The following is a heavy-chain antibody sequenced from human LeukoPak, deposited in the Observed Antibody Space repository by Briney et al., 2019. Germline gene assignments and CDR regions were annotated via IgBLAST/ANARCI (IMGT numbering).Heavy chain of an antibody. D-gene: IGHD2-2*01. CDR1: GFTFSSYG. CDR2: IRYDGSNK. V-gene: IGHV3-30*02. J-gene: IGHJ4*02. Sequence: QPGGSLRLSCAASGFTFSSYGMHWVRQAPGKGLEWVAFIRYDGSNKYYADSVEGRFTISRDNSKNTLYLQMNSLRAEDTAVYYCAKGKMPYYFDYWGQGTLVTVSS. CDR3: AKGKMPYYFDY.